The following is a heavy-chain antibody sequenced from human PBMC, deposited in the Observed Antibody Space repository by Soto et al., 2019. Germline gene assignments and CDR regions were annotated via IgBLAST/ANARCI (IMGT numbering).Heavy chain of an antibody. CDR2: ISYDGSNT. J-gene: IGHJ4*02. V-gene: IGHV3-30-3*01. Sequence: QVQLVESGGGVVQPGRSLRLSCTASGFTFINYAMHWVRQAPGKGLEWVAVISYDGSNTYYADSVKGRFTVSRDNSKNTLNLLMDSLRSEDTAVYFCARREYSYNYLDYWGQGALVTFSS. CDR3: ARREYSYNYLDY. D-gene: IGHD5-18*01. CDR1: GFTFINYA.